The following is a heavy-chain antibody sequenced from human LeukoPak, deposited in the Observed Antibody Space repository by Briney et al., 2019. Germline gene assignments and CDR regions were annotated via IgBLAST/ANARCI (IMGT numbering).Heavy chain of an antibody. CDR1: GFTFSSYA. Sequence: PGGSLRLSCAASGFTFSSYAMHWVRQAPGKGLEWVAVISYDGSTKYYADSVKGRFTISRDNSKNTLYLQMNSLRAEDTAVYCCARWAGPAAGTGVDYWGQGTLVTVSS. CDR3: ARWAGPAAGTGVDY. J-gene: IGHJ4*02. CDR2: ISYDGSTK. D-gene: IGHD6-13*01. V-gene: IGHV3-30-3*01.